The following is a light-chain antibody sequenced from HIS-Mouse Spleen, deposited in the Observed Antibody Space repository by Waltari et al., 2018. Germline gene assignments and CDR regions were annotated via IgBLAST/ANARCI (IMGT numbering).Light chain of an antibody. Sequence: DIQMTQSPSTLSASVGDRVTIPCRASQSISSWLAWYQQKPGKAPKLLIYKASSLESGVTSRFSGSGSVTEFTLTISSLQPDDFATYYCQQYNSYSIFTFGPGTKVDIK. CDR2: KAS. V-gene: IGKV1-5*03. CDR1: QSISSW. J-gene: IGKJ3*01. CDR3: QQYNSYSIFT.